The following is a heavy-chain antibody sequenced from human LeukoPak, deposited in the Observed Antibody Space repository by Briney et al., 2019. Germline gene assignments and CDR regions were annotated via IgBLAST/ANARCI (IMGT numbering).Heavy chain of an antibody. CDR1: GGSISSSSYY. V-gene: IGHV4-39*07. CDR2: IYYSGST. J-gene: IGHJ4*02. D-gene: IGHD3-9*01. Sequence: SKTLSLTCTVSGGSISSSSYYWGWIRQPPGKGLEWIGSIYYSGSTYYNPSLKSRVTISVDTSKNQFSLKLSSVTAADTAVYYCARAVGYYDILTGRGSPGFYFDYWGQGTLVTVSS. CDR3: ARAVGYYDILTGRGSPGFYFDY.